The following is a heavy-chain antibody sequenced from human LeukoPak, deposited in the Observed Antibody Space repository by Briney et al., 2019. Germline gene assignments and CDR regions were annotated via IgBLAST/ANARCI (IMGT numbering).Heavy chain of an antibody. J-gene: IGHJ3*02. CDR3: ASSWNSSGWGGAFDI. V-gene: IGHV3-30*04. CDR2: ISYDGSNK. CDR1: GLTFSSYA. Sequence: PGGSLRLSCAASGLTFSSYAMHWVRQAPGKGLEWVAVISYDGSNKYYADSVKGRFTISRDNSKNTLYLQMNSLRAEDTAVYYCASSWNSSGWGGAFDIWGQGTMVTVSS. D-gene: IGHD6-19*01.